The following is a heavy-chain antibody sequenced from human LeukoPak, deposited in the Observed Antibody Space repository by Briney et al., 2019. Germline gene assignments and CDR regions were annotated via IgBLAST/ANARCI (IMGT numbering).Heavy chain of an antibody. CDR2: INWNGGST. V-gene: IGHV3-20*04. Sequence: GGCLRLSCAASGFTFDDYGMSWVRQAPGKGLEWVSGINWNGGSTGYADSVKGRFTISRDNAKNSLYLQMNSLRAEDTALYYCARGVRAYYGSGSYYFDYWGQGTLVTVSS. CDR1: GFTFDDYG. J-gene: IGHJ4*02. CDR3: ARGVRAYYGSGSYYFDY. D-gene: IGHD3-10*01.